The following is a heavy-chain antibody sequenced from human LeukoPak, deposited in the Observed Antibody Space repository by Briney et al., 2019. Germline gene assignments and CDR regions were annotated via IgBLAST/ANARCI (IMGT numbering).Heavy chain of an antibody. Sequence: SETLSLTCTVSSYSISRGYYWGWIRQSPGQGLEWIGNIHHTGTTSYNPSLESRVTISLDLSKNQFSLRLSSVTAADTALYYCVREGPIRFLEQIDYWGQGALVTVSS. D-gene: IGHD3-3*01. CDR1: SYSISRGYY. CDR2: IHHTGTT. V-gene: IGHV4-38-2*02. CDR3: VREGPIRFLEQIDY. J-gene: IGHJ4*02.